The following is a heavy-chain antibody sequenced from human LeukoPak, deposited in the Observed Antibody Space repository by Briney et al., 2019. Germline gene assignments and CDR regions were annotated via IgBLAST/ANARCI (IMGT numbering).Heavy chain of an antibody. CDR2: VSGGAGNT. CDR3: ASGFYGSGSYRYGMDV. J-gene: IGHJ6*02. Sequence: GGSLRLSCAASGFTFSSFTMTWVRQAPGKGLEWVSAVSGGAGNTYYADSVKGRFTISRDNSKNTLYLQMNSLRAEDTAVYYCASGFYGSGSYRYGMDVWGQGTTVTVSS. V-gene: IGHV3-23*01. D-gene: IGHD3-10*01. CDR1: GFTFSSFT.